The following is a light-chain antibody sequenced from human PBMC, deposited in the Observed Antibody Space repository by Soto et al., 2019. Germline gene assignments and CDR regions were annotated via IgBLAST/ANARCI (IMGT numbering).Light chain of an antibody. J-gene: IGKJ3*01. CDR3: HQRSNSRFT. Sequence: EIVLTQSPATLSLSPGERATLSCRASQSVSSYLAWYQQKPGQAPRLLIYDASTRATGIPARFSGSGSGTDFTLTISSLEPEDFPVYDCHQRSNSRFTFGPGTKVDIK. V-gene: IGKV3-11*01. CDR2: DAS. CDR1: QSVSSY.